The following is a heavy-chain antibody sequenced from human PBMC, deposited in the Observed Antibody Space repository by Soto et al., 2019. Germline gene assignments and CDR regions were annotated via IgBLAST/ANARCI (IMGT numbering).Heavy chain of an antibody. J-gene: IGHJ4*02. D-gene: IGHD2-2*01. CDR1: GFTFSSYA. CDR2: ISGSGGST. CDR3: AKATLIVVVPAAIAY. Sequence: TGGSLRLSCAASGFTFSSYAMSWVRQAPGKGLEWVSAISGSGGSTYYADSVKGRFTISRDNSKNTLYLQMNSLRAEDTAVYYCAKATLIVVVPAAIAYWGQGTLVTVSS. V-gene: IGHV3-23*01.